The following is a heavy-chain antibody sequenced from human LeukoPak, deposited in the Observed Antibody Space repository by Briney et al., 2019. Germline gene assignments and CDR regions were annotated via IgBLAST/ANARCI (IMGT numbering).Heavy chain of an antibody. CDR1: GASISSSSYD. V-gene: IGHV4-39*01. CDR3: ARLRIVGATTIDY. J-gene: IGHJ4*02. D-gene: IGHD1-26*01. Sequence: SETLSLTCTVSGASISSSSYDWGWIRQPPWNGLELFGSIYYSGSTYYNPSLQSRVTISVDTSKYPYSLKLSSVTAAETAVYYCARLRIVGATTIDYWGQGTLVTVSS. CDR2: IYYSGST.